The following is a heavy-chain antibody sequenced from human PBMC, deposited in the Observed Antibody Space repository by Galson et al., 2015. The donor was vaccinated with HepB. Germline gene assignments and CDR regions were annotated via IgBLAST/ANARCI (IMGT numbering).Heavy chain of an antibody. Sequence: SVKVSCKVSGYTLTELSMHWVRQAPGKGLEWMGGFDPEDGETIYAQKFQGRVTMTEDTSTDTAYMELSSLRSEDTAVYYCATNPPHRFLEWLFASQQTYYYYMDVWGKGTTVTVSS. V-gene: IGHV1-24*01. D-gene: IGHD3-3*01. CDR1: GYTLTELS. J-gene: IGHJ6*03. CDR3: ATNPPHRFLEWLFASQQTYYYYMDV. CDR2: FDPEDGET.